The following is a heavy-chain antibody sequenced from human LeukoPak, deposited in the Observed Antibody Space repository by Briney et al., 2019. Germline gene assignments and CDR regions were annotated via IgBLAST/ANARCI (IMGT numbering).Heavy chain of an antibody. V-gene: IGHV3-30*18. Sequence: GGSLRLSCAASGFTFSPYGMHWVRQAPGKGLEWVSLISYDGSNKYYADSVKGRFTISRDSSKNTLYPQMNSLRAEDTAVYYCAKDRGIASRRGVMDWGQGTLVTVSS. CDR2: ISYDGSNK. D-gene: IGHD6-6*01. CDR3: AKDRGIASRRGVMD. CDR1: GFTFSPYG. J-gene: IGHJ4*02.